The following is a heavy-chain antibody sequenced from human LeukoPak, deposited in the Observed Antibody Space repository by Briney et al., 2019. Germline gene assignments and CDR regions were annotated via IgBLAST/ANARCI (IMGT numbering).Heavy chain of an antibody. CDR2: IIPIFGTA. V-gene: IGHV1-69*13. Sequence: SVKVSCKASGGTFSSYAVSWVRQAPGQGLEWMGGIIPIFGTANYAQKFQGRVTITADESTSTAYMELSSLRSEDTAVYYCAIYSGSYYRFDYWDQGTLVTVSS. J-gene: IGHJ4*02. CDR3: AIYSGSYYRFDY. CDR1: GGTFSSYA. D-gene: IGHD1-26*01.